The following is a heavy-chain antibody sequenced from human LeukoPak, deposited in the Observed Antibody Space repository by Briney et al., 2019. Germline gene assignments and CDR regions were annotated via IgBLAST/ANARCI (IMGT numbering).Heavy chain of an antibody. Sequence: GGSLRLSCAASGFTFSSYAMSWVRQAPGKGLEWVSAISGSGGSTYYADSVKGRFTISRDNSKNTLYLQMNSLRAEDTAVYYCARDSLSLDAFDIWGQGTMVTVSS. J-gene: IGHJ3*02. CDR3: ARDSLSLDAFDI. CDR1: GFTFSSYA. D-gene: IGHD3-16*02. CDR2: ISGSGGST. V-gene: IGHV3-23*01.